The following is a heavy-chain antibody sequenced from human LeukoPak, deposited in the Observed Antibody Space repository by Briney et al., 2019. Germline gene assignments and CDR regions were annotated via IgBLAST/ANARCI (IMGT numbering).Heavy chain of an antibody. Sequence: ASLKVSCKASGYTFIGYYMHWVRQAPGQGLEWMGRINPNSGGTDYAQKFQGRVTMTRDTSISTAYLEFSSLRSDDTAVYYCARDWSMTTLDYWCQGTLVTVSS. J-gene: IGHJ4*02. V-gene: IGHV1-2*06. D-gene: IGHD4-17*01. CDR3: ARDWSMTTLDY. CDR2: INPNSGGT. CDR1: GYTFIGYY.